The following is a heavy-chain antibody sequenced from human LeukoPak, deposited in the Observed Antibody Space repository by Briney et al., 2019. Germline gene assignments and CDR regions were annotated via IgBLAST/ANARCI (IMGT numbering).Heavy chain of an antibody. CDR2: FDPEDGET. D-gene: IGHD3-22*01. CDR1: GYTLTELS. J-gene: IGHJ4*02. CDR3: ATSYPDSSGPFDY. V-gene: IGHV1-24*01. Sequence: ASVKVSCKVSGYTLTELSMHWVRPAPGKGLEWMGGFDPEDGETIYAQKFQGRVTMTEDTSTDTAYMELSSLRSEDTAVYYCATSYPDSSGPFDYWGQGTLVTVSS.